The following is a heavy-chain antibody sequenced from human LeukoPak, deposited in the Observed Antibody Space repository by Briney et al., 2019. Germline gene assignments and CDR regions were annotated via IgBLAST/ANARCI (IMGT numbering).Heavy chain of an antibody. CDR1: GGSISSYY. J-gene: IGHJ4*02. D-gene: IGHD5-12*01. V-gene: IGHV4-59*08. CDR2: IYYSGRT. Sequence: PSETLSLTCTVSGGSISSYYWSWIRQPPGKGLEWIGYIYYSGRTNYNPSLKSRVTISVDTSKNQFSLKLSSVTAADTAVYYCARRSSYAQAVDYWGQGTLVTVSS. CDR3: ARRSSYAQAVDY.